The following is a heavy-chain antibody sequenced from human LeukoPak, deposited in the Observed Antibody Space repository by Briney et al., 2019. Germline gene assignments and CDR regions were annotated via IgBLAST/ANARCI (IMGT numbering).Heavy chain of an antibody. J-gene: IGHJ4*02. D-gene: IGHD3-9*01. CDR2: ISGSGGST. Sequence: GGSLRLSCAASGFTFSSYAMSWVRQAPGKGLEWVSAISGSGGSTYYADSVKGRFTISRDNSKNTLYLQMNSLRAEDTAVYCCAKGLCDILTGLDFWGQGTLVSVSS. CDR1: GFTFSSYA. CDR3: AKGLCDILTGLDF. V-gene: IGHV3-23*01.